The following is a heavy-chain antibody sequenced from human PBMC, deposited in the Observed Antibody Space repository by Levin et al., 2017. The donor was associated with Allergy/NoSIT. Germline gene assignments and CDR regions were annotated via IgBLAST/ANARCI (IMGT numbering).Heavy chain of an antibody. D-gene: IGHD6-19*01. Sequence: GGSLRLSCAASGFTFSSYSMNWVRQAPGKGLEWVSSISSSSSYIYYADSVKGRFTISRDNAKNSLYLQMNSLRAEDTAVYYCARERAEQWLVPDNWFDPWGQGTLVTVSS. CDR3: ARERAEQWLVPDNWFDP. CDR2: ISSSSSYI. J-gene: IGHJ5*02. V-gene: IGHV3-21*01. CDR1: GFTFSSYS.